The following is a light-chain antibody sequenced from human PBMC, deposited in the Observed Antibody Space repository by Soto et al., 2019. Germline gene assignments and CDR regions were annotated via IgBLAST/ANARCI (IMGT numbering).Light chain of an antibody. Sequence: DSQMTESPSSVFASVGDRVTITCQATQDINIYLNWYQQKPGKAPNLLIYDASNLEIGVSSRFSGSGSGTHFTFTISSLQTEDIGTYYCQQYDILPITFGRGTRLEIK. CDR2: DAS. J-gene: IGKJ5*01. CDR3: QQYDILPIT. CDR1: QDINIY. V-gene: IGKV1-33*01.